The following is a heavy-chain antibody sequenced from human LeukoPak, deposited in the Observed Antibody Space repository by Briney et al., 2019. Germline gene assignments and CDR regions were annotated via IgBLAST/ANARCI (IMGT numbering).Heavy chain of an antibody. CDR3: AKGIWYDYVWGSYRC. V-gene: IGHV3-23*01. J-gene: IGHJ4*02. D-gene: IGHD3-16*02. CDR1: GFTFSSYA. CDR2: ISGSGGST. Sequence: GGSLRLSCAASGFTFSSYAMSWVRQAPGKGLEWVSAISGSGGSTYYADSVKGQFTISRDNSKNTLYLQMNSLRAEDTAVYYCAKGIWYDYVWGSYRCWGQGTLVTVSS.